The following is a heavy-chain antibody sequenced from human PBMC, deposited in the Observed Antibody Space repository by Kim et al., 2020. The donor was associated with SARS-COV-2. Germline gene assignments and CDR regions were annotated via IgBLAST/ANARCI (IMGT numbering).Heavy chain of an antibody. CDR2: INHSGST. CDR1: GGSFSGYY. V-gene: IGHV4-34*01. Sequence: SETLSLTCAVYGGSFSGYYWSWIRQPPGKGLEWIGEINHSGSTNYNPSLKSRVTISVDTSKNQFSLKLSSVTAADTAVYYCARGLTYYYGSGRAGWFDPWGQGTLVTVSS. D-gene: IGHD3-10*01. J-gene: IGHJ5*02. CDR3: ARGLTYYYGSGRAGWFDP.